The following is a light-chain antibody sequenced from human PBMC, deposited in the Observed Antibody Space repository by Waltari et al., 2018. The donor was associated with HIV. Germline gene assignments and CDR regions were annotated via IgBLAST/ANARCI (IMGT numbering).Light chain of an antibody. J-gene: IGKJ3*01. V-gene: IGKV3-15*01. CDR1: QSVSSN. CDR3: QQYNSWPPRFT. Sequence: EIVMTQSPATLSASPGERAVLSCRASQSVSSNLAWYQQTPGQDPRLLIYSASTRATSIPPMFRGSGSGTEFTLTISGLQSEDFAFYYCQQYNSWPPRFTFGPGTKV. CDR2: SAS.